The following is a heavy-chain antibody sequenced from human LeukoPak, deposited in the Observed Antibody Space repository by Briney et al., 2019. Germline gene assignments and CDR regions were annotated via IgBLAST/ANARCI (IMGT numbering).Heavy chain of an antibody. Sequence: GESLKISCKGSGYSFNTYWIGWVRQMPGKGLEWMGIIYPGDSDTKYSPSFQGQVTISADKSISTAYLQWSSLKASDTAMYYCARNRADYGSGSYYYYYYMDVWGKGTTVAISS. CDR3: ARNRADYGSGSYYYYYYMDV. J-gene: IGHJ6*03. CDR2: IYPGDSDT. CDR1: GYSFNTYW. D-gene: IGHD3-10*01. V-gene: IGHV5-51*01.